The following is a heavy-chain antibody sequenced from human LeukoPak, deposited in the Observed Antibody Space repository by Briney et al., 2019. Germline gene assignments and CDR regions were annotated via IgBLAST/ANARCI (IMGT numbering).Heavy chain of an antibody. D-gene: IGHD6-6*01. CDR1: GFTFSNYD. Sequence: GGSLRLSCAASGFTFSNYDVHWVRQVSGKGLEWVSTIGSDGFTYYPASVKGRFTISREDAKGSLHLQMNSLRDGDTAVYYCARENPSLVAMDVWGQGTTVTVSS. J-gene: IGHJ6*02. V-gene: IGHV3-13*04. CDR3: ARENPSLVAMDV. CDR2: IGSDGFT.